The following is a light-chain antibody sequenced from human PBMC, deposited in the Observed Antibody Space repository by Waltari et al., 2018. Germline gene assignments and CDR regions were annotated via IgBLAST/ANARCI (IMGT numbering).Light chain of an antibody. Sequence: QSVLTQPPSASGTPGQRVNISCSGGRSNIGSNPVVWYRQVPGTAPKLLIHSSHQVPSWVPDRFSGSKSGTSASLDISGLQAEDEVDYFCATWDDSLDGPVFGGGTKLTVL. J-gene: IGLJ3*02. CDR1: RSNIGSNP. CDR3: ATWDDSLDGPV. CDR2: SSH. V-gene: IGLV1-44*01.